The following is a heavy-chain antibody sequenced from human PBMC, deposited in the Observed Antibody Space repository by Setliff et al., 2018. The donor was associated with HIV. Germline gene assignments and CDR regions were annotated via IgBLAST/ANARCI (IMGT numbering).Heavy chain of an antibody. V-gene: IGHV3-30*12. CDR3: ARPQHIYDDSSDDY. Sequence: GGSLRLSCAASGFTFSSYGMHWVRQAPGKGLEWVAVISYDGSNKYYADSVKGRFTISRDDSKNTAYLQMSSLKTEDTAVYYCARPQHIYDDSSDDYWGQGTLVTVSS. J-gene: IGHJ4*02. D-gene: IGHD3-22*01. CDR2: ISYDGSNK. CDR1: GFTFSSYG.